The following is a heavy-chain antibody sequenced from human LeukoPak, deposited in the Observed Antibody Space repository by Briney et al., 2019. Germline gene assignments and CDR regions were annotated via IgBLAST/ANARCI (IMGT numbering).Heavy chain of an antibody. D-gene: IGHD3-3*01. CDR3: ARDRPTGASRLFVVQ. J-gene: IGHJ4*02. V-gene: IGHV3-33*01. CDR1: GLTFSSYG. Sequence: PGGSLRLSCAASGLTFSSYGMHWVRQAPGKGLEWVAVIWYDGSNAYYADSVKGRFTISRDNSKNTLYLQMNSLRAEDTAVYYCARDRPTGASRLFVVQWGQGTLVTVSS. CDR2: IWYDGSNA.